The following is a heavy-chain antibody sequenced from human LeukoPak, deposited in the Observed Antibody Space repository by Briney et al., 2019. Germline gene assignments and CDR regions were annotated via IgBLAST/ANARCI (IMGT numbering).Heavy chain of an antibody. CDR2: INPKSGGT. J-gene: IGHJ4*02. CDR3: ARDLGISGWYAPPLGYFDY. CDR1: GYTFTDYY. Sequence: ASVKVSCKASGYTFTDYYMHWVRQAPGQGLEWMGWINPKSGGTNYAQKFQGRVTMTRDTSISTTYMELSRLRSDDTAVYYCARDLGISGWYAPPLGYFDYWGQGTLVTVSS. D-gene: IGHD6-19*01. V-gene: IGHV1-2*02.